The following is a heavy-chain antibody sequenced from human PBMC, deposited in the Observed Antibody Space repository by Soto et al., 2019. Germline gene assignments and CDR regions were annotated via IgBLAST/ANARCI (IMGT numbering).Heavy chain of an antibody. CDR3: AREGTTVDSYYYYGMDV. Sequence: QVQLQESGPGLVKPSETLSLTCTVSGGSISSYYWSWIRQPPGKGLEWIGYIYYSGSTNYNPSLKSRVTISVDTSKNQFSLKLSSVTAAETAVYYCAREGTTVDSYYYYGMDVWGQGTTVTVSS. D-gene: IGHD1-1*01. J-gene: IGHJ6*02. V-gene: IGHV4-59*01. CDR2: IYYSGST. CDR1: GGSISSYY.